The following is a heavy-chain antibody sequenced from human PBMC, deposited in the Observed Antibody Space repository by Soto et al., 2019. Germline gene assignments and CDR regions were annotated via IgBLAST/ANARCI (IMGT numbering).Heavy chain of an antibody. J-gene: IGHJ5*02. Sequence: KTXETLSLTCAVSGGSISYNSYYWGWIRQPPGKGLEWVGGIFYTGTTYYSPSLKDRVTISVDTSKNSFSLNLTSVTAADTAVYFCARLVVVAPVANAWGQGTLVTVYS. V-gene: IGHV4-39*02. D-gene: IGHD2-2*01. CDR2: IFYTGTT. CDR3: ARLVVVAPVANA. CDR1: GGSISYNSYY.